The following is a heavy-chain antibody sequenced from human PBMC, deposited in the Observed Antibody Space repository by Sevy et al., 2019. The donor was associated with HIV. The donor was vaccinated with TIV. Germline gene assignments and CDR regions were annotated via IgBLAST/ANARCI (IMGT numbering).Heavy chain of an antibody. J-gene: IGHJ4*02. V-gene: IGHV3-23*01. Sequence: GGSLRLSCAASGFTFTSNAMSWVRQAPGKGLEWVSIINDSGDSTNHADSVKGRFTISRDNSENRLYLQIKSLRVEDPGVYYCAKGGGEYCGGDCYSRVLDYWGQGTLVTVSS. D-gene: IGHD2-21*02. CDR3: AKGGGEYCGGDCYSRVLDY. CDR1: GFTFTSNA. CDR2: INDSGDST.